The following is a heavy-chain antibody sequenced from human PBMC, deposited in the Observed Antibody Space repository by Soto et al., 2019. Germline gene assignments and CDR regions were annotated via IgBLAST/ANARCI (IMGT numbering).Heavy chain of an antibody. Sequence: EVQLVESGGGLVQPGGSLRLSCAASGFTFSSYSMNWVRQAPGKGLEWVSYISSSSSTIYYADSVKGRVTISRDNAKNSLNLQTNSLRAEDTAVYYCARADSGYAHGYYYYGMDVWGQGTTVTVSS. CDR3: ARADSGYAHGYYYYGMDV. CDR1: GFTFSSYS. CDR2: ISSSSSTI. J-gene: IGHJ6*02. D-gene: IGHD5-12*01. V-gene: IGHV3-48*01.